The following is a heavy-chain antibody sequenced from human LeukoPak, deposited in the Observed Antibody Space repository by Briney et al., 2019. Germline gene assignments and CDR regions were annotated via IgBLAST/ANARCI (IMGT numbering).Heavy chain of an antibody. CDR1: GFTFSGYS. D-gene: IGHD4-11*01. V-gene: IGHV3-21*01. CDR3: ARENDYSHYVLDY. J-gene: IGHJ4*02. CDR2: ISRGITYI. Sequence: PGGSLGLSCAASGFTFSGYSRNWVRQAPGEGLKGVSSISRGITYIYYADSVKGRFAISRDNSKNSLYLQMNSLRAEDTAVYYCARENDYSHYVLDYWGQGTLVTVSS.